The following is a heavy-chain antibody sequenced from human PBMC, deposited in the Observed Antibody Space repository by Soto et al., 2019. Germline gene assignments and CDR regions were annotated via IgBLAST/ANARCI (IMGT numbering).Heavy chain of an antibody. CDR2: VSNSGDST. Sequence: EVQLLESGGGLAQPGGSLRLSCAASGFTFSNYAINWVRKGPRKGLEWVSGVSNSGDSTYYADSVKGRFTISRDNSKNTLFLQMNSLTVEDTAVYYCAKGEGSSTWSTIDYWGQGTLVTVSS. CDR3: AKGEGSSTWSTIDY. CDR1: GFTFSNYA. V-gene: IGHV3-23*01. D-gene: IGHD2-2*01. J-gene: IGHJ4*02.